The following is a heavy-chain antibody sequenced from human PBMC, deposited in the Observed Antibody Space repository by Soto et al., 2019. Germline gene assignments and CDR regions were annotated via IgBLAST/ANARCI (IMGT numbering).Heavy chain of an antibody. CDR2: IYRSGST. CDR1: SDSINSNYW. CDR3: AGGGLAESWFDP. D-gene: IGHD2-21*01. V-gene: IGHV4-4*02. Sequence: QVQLQESGPGLVKPSGTLSLTCAVSSDSINSNYWWSWVRQSPGKGLEWIGEIYRSGSTNYNLSRRSRVTVSIDNSKNQFSVKLSAVTAADTAVYYCAGGGLAESWFDPWGQGALVTVSS. J-gene: IGHJ5*02.